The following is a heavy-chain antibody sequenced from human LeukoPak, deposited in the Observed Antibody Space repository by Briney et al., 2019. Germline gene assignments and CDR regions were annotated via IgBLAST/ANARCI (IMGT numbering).Heavy chain of an antibody. CDR1: GYTFTSYY. V-gene: IGHV1-46*01. CDR2: INPSGGST. CDR3: AREAYYCDSSGYSGN. D-gene: IGHD3-22*01. Sequence: ASVKVSCKASGYTFTSYYMHWVRQAPGQGLEWMGIINPSGGSTSYAQKFQGRVTMTRDTSTSTVYMELSSLRSEDTAVYYCAREAYYCDSSGYSGNWGQGTLVTVSS. J-gene: IGHJ4*02.